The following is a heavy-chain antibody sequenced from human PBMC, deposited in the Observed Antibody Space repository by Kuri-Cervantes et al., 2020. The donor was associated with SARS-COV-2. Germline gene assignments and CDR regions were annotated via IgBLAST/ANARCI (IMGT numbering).Heavy chain of an antibody. D-gene: IGHD3-10*01. Sequence: GSLRLSCAVSGYSISSGYYWGWIRQPPGKGLEWIGSIYHSGSTYYNPSLKSRVTISVDTSKSQFSLKLSSVTAADTAVYYCARALTGEVDDYWGQGTLVTVSS. V-gene: IGHV4-38-2*01. CDR1: GYSISSGYY. CDR3: ARALTGEVDDY. J-gene: IGHJ4*02. CDR2: IYHSGST.